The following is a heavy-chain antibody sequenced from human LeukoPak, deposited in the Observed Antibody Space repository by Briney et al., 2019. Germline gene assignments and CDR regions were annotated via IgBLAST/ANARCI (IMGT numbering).Heavy chain of an antibody. Sequence: WASVKVSCKASGYTFTGYYMHWVRQAPGQGLEWMGWINPNSGGTNYAQKFQGRVTMTRDTSISTAYMELSRLRSDDTAVYYCARFPYCSSTSCYPEDWFDPWGQGTLVTVSP. D-gene: IGHD2-2*01. CDR3: ARFPYCSSTSCYPEDWFDP. V-gene: IGHV1-2*02. CDR1: GYTFTGYY. J-gene: IGHJ5*02. CDR2: INPNSGGT.